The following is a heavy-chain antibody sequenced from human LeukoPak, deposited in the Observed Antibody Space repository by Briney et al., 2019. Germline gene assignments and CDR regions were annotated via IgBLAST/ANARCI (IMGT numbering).Heavy chain of an antibody. CDR1: GFTFSGFW. V-gene: IGHV3-7*03. CDR2: INSDGSEG. CDR3: ARSSYSSSSSV. D-gene: IGHD6-6*01. Sequence: GASLRLSCAVSGFTFSGFWMSWSRQAPGKGLEWVASINSDGSEGYYADVVKGRFTISRDNAKNSLYLQINSLRAEDTAVYYCARSSYSSSSSVWGQGTMVTVSS. J-gene: IGHJ3*01.